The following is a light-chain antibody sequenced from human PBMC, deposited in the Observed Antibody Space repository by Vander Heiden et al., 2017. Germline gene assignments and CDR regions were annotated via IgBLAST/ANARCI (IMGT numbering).Light chain of an antibody. Sequence: EIVLTQSPATLSLSPGERATLSCRASQSVGTYLVWYQQTPGQPPRLLIYDASNRATGIPARFRGSGSGTDFTLTISSLEPEDFAVYYCQQRKNWPHTFGQGTRLEIK. J-gene: IGKJ5*01. CDR3: QQRKNWPHT. CDR1: QSVGTY. CDR2: DAS. V-gene: IGKV3-11*01.